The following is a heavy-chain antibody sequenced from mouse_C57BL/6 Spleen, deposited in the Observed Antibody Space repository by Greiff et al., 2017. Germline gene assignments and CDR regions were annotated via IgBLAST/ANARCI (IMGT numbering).Heavy chain of an antibody. V-gene: IGHV1-15*01. CDR2: IDPETGGT. CDR3: TRSGSSYAMDY. J-gene: IGHJ4*01. Sequence: LVESGAELVRPGASVTLSCKASGYTFTDYEMHWVKQTPVHGLEWIGAIDPETGGTAYNQKFKGKAILTADKSSSTAYMELRSLTSEDSAVYYCTRSGSSYAMDYWGQGTSVTVSS. D-gene: IGHD1-1*01. CDR1: GYTFTDYE.